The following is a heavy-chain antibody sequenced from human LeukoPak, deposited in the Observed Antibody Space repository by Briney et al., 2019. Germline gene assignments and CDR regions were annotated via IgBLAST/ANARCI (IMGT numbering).Heavy chain of an antibody. Sequence: SETLSFTCSVSGGSMTGTSYYWAWIRQPPGKGLEWIGSVYYSGSTSYSPSLKSRVTISVDTSKNQFSLRLSSVTAADTAVYYCVRNVSAGYFDYWGRGTLVTVSS. CDR2: VYYSGST. V-gene: IGHV4-39*01. J-gene: IGHJ4*02. CDR1: GGSMTGTSYY. CDR3: VRNVSAGYFDY. D-gene: IGHD2-8*01.